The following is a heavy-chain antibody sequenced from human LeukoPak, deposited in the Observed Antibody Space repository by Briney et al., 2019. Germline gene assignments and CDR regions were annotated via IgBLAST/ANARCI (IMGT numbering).Heavy chain of an antibody. CDR3: ATNTSGRTVDY. CDR2: VYYSGST. Sequence: PSETLSLTCSVSGGSISGSSYYWGWIRLPPGKGLEWIGSVYYSGSTHYKPSLKSRLTMSVDTSRNQFSLKLTSVTAADTAVYYCATNTSGRTVDYWGQGTLVTVSS. J-gene: IGHJ4*02. CDR1: GGSISGSSYY. D-gene: IGHD1-14*01. V-gene: IGHV4-39*01.